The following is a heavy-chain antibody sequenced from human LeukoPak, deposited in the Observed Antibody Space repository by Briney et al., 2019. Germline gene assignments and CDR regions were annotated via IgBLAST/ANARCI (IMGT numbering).Heavy chain of an antibody. CDR2: INHSGST. V-gene: IGHV4-34*01. J-gene: IGHJ5*02. D-gene: IGHD3-10*01. Sequence: SETLSLTCAVYGGSFSGYYWSWIRPPQGKGLEGIGEINHSGSTNYNPSLKSRVTISVDTSKNQFSLKLSSVTAADTAVYYCAHYYYYGSGLNWFDPWGQGTLVTVSS. CDR1: GGSFSGYY. CDR3: AHYYYYGSGLNWFDP.